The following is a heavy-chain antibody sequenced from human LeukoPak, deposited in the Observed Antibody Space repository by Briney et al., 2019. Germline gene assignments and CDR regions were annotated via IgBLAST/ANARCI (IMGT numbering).Heavy chain of an antibody. CDR1: GGSISSGDYY. CDR2: IYYSGST. CDR3: ARFHQVLRYFDWPKYYFDY. V-gene: IGHV4-30-4*01. J-gene: IGHJ4*02. Sequence: SQTLSLTCTVSGGSISSGDYYWSWIRQPPGKGLEWIGYIYYSGSTYYNPSLKSRVTISVYTSKNQFSLKLSSVTAADTAVYYCARFHQVLRYFDWPKYYFDYWGQGTLVTVSS. D-gene: IGHD3-9*01.